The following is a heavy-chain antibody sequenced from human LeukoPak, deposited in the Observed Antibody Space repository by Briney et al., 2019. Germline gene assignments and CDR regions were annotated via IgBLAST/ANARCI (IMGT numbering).Heavy chain of an antibody. CDR1: GYTFTSYY. J-gene: IGHJ3*02. D-gene: IGHD6-19*01. CDR2: ISAYNGNT. CDR3: ASLGSGWYGGAFDI. Sequence: ASVKVSCKASGYTFTSYYMHWVRQAPGQGLEWMGWISAYNGNTNYAQKLQGRVTMTTDTSTSTAYMELRSLRSDDTAVYYCASLGSGWYGGAFDIWGQGTMVTVSS. V-gene: IGHV1-18*04.